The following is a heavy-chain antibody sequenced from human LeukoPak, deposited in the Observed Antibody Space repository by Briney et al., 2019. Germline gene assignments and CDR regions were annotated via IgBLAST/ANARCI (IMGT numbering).Heavy chain of an antibody. CDR3: ARHFYPPGVAAAGFYYFDY. D-gene: IGHD6-13*01. CDR2: IYLGDSDT. J-gene: IGHJ4*02. CDR1: GYNFTSYW. Sequence: GESLKISCKGSGYNFTSYWIGWVRQMPGKGLEWMGIIYLGDSDTTYSPSFQGQVTISADKSISTAYLQWSSLKASDTAMYYCARHFYPPGVAAAGFYYFDYWGQGTLVTVSS. V-gene: IGHV5-51*01.